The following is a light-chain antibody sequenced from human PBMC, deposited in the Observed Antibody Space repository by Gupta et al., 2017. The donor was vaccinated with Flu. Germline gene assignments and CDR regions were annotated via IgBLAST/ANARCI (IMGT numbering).Light chain of an antibody. V-gene: IGLV2-11*01. J-gene: IGLJ3*02. Sequence: QSALTQPRSVSGSPGQSVTISCTGTSSDVGGYNSVYWYQQHPGKAPKLMIYDVSKRPSGVPDLFSGSKSGNTASLTISGLQAEDEADYYCCSYAGSYTWVFGGGTKLTVL. CDR3: CSYAGSYTWV. CDR2: DVS. CDR1: SSDVGGYNS.